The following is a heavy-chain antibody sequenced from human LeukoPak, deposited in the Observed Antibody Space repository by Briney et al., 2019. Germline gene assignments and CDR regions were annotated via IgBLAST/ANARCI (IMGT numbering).Heavy chain of an antibody. CDR1: GYTFTGYY. Sequence: VASVKVSCKASGYTFTGYYMHWVRQAPGQGLEWMGWINPNSGGTNYAQKFQGRVTMTRDTSISTVYMELSRLRSDDTAVYYCARGYCSGGSCYQNFDYWGQGTLVTVSS. CDR3: ARGYCSGGSCYQNFDY. CDR2: INPNSGGT. J-gene: IGHJ4*02. V-gene: IGHV1-2*02. D-gene: IGHD2-15*01.